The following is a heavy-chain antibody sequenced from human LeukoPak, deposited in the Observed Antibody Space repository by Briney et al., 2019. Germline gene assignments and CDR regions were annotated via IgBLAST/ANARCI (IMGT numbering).Heavy chain of an antibody. D-gene: IGHD1-20*01. CDR2: IKQDGSEK. V-gene: IGHV3-7*01. Sequence: PGGSLRLSCAASGFIFSSSVMSWVRQAPGKGLEWVANIKQDGSEKYYVDSVKGRFTISRDNAKNSLYLQMNSLRAEDTAVYYCARESETGTAHVGITGTTFFDYWGQGTLVTVSS. CDR1: GFIFSSSV. J-gene: IGHJ4*02. CDR3: ARESETGTAHVGITGTTFFDY.